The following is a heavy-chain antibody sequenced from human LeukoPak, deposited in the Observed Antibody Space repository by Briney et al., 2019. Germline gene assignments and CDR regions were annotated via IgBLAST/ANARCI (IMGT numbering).Heavy chain of an antibody. CDR2: IYPSGRT. J-gene: IGHJ4*02. V-gene: IGHV4-4*07. D-gene: IGHD3-16*02. CDR1: DGSISSYY. Sequence: SETLSLTCTVSDGSISSYYWSWIRKPAGKGLEWIGRIYPSGRTNYNPSLNSRVTMSVDTSKNQFSLKLSSVTAADTAVYYCARDLSLITFGGVIVYYFDYWGQGTLVTVSS. CDR3: ARDLSLITFGGVIVYYFDY.